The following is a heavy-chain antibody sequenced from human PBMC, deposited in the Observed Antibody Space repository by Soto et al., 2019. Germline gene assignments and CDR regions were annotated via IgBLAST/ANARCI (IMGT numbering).Heavy chain of an antibody. V-gene: IGHV3-23*01. Sequence: AGGSLRLSCAASGFTFSSYAMSWVRQAPGKGLEWVSAISGSGGSTYYADSVKGRFTISRDNSKNTLYLQMNSLRAEDTAVYYCAKADSSSWYYFDYWGQGTLVTVPS. J-gene: IGHJ4*02. CDR2: ISGSGGST. D-gene: IGHD6-13*01. CDR3: AKADSSSWYYFDY. CDR1: GFTFSSYA.